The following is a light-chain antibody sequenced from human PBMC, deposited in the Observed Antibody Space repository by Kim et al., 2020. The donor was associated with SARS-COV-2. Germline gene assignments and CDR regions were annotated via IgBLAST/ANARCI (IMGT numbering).Light chain of an antibody. V-gene: IGKV3-15*01. J-gene: IGKJ4*01. Sequence: VSPGERATLSCRASQSVSSSLAWYQQKPGQAPRLLIYGASTRATGVPARFSGSGSATEFTLTISSLQSEDFAVYYCQQYNNWPLTFGGGTKVDIK. CDR2: GAS. CDR3: QQYNNWPLT. CDR1: QSVSSS.